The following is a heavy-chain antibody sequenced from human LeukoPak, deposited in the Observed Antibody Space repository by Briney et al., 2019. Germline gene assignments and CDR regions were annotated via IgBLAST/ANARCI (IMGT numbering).Heavy chain of an antibody. D-gene: IGHD1-26*01. V-gene: IGHV5-51*01. Sequence: GESLKISCKGSGYSFTSYWIGWVRQMPGKGLGGGWIIYPGDSDTRYSPSFQGQVTISADKSISTAYLQWSSLKASDTAMYYCARLGHSGSYYSPFDYWGQGTLVTVSS. CDR1: GYSFTSYW. CDR2: IYPGDSDT. CDR3: ARLGHSGSYYSPFDY. J-gene: IGHJ4*02.